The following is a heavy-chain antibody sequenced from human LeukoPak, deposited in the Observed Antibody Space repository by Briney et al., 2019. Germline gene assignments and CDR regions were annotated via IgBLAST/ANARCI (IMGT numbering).Heavy chain of an antibody. V-gene: IGHV1-2*02. D-gene: IGHD5-24*01. J-gene: IGHJ4*02. CDR1: GYTFTGYY. CDR2: INPNSGGT. Sequence: ASVKVSCKASGYTFTGYYMHWVRQAPGQGLEWMGWINPNSGGTNYAQKFQGRVTMTRDTSISTAYMELSRLRSDDTAVYYCARVTITPDGYFDYWGQGTLVTVSS. CDR3: ARVTITPDGYFDY.